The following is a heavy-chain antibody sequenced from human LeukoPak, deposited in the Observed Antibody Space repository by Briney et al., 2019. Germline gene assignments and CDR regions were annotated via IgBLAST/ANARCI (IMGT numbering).Heavy chain of an antibody. CDR1: GGTFSSYA. D-gene: IGHD5-24*01. CDR3: ARGRGGPRGFFDY. V-gene: IGHV1-69*04. J-gene: IGHJ4*02. CDR2: IIPILGIA. Sequence: SVKVSCRASGGTFSSYAISGVRQAPGQGLEGMGRIIPILGIANYAQKFQGRVTITTDESTSTAYMELSSLRSEDTAVYYCARGRGGPRGFFDYWGQGTLVTVSS.